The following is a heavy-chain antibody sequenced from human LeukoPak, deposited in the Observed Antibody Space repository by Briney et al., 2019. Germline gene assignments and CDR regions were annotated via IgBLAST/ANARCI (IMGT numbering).Heavy chain of an antibody. J-gene: IGHJ4*02. CDR2: IYYSGST. D-gene: IGHD6-19*01. CDR1: GGSISSYY. V-gene: IGHV4-59*01. Sequence: SETLSLTCTVSGGSISSYYWSWIRQPPGKGLEWIGYIYYSGSTNYNPSLKSRVTISVDTSKNQFSLKLSSVTAADTAVYYCARASSSGWYLFDYWGQGTLVTVS. CDR3: ARASSSGWYLFDY.